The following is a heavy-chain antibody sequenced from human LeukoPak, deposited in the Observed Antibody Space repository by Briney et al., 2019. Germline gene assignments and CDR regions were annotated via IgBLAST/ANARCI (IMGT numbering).Heavy chain of an antibody. J-gene: IGHJ4*02. V-gene: IGHV3-23*01. CDR3: ARGDYELDYFDY. CDR2: VSGSGGST. CDR1: GFTVSSYG. D-gene: IGHD4-17*01. Sequence: PGGSLRLSCAASGFTVSSYGMGWVRQAPGKGLEWVSVVSGSGGSTYYADSVKGRFTISRDNAKNSLYLQMNSLRAEDTAVYYCARGDYELDYFDYWGQGTLVTVSS.